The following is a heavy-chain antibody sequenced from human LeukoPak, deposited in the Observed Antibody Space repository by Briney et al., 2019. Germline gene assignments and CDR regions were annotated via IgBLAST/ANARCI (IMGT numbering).Heavy chain of an antibody. CDR3: ASGMPRAYFQH. Sequence: PSETLSLTCTVSGGSISSSSYYWGWIRQPPGKGLGWIGSIYYSGSTYYNPSLKSRVTISVDTSKNQFSLKLSSVTAADTAVYYCASGMPRAYFQHWGQGTLVTVSS. V-gene: IGHV4-39*01. CDR1: GGSISSSSYY. J-gene: IGHJ1*01. D-gene: IGHD1-1*01. CDR2: IYYSGST.